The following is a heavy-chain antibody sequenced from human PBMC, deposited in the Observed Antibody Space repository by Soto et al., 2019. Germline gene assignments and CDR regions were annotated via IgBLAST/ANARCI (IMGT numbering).Heavy chain of an antibody. CDR2: IWYDGSNK. J-gene: IGHJ4*02. D-gene: IGHD6-19*01. Sequence: QVQLVESGGGVVQPGRSLRLSCAASGFTFSSYGMHWVRQAPGKGLEWVGGIWYDGSNKYYADSVKGRFTISRDNSKNTLYLQMNSLRAEDTAVYYCARSSSGWTPDYWGQGTLVTVSS. CDR3: ARSSSGWTPDY. CDR1: GFTFSSYG. V-gene: IGHV3-33*01.